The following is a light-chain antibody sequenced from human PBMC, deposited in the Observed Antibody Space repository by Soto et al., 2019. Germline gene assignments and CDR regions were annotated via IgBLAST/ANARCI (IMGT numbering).Light chain of an antibody. CDR1: QTINTF. Sequence: DIQMTQSPSSLSASVGDRVTLTCRASQTINTFLSWYQQKPGKAPKLLIYAASSLESGVPSRFSGSGSGTDFTLTISSLQPEDFAVYYCQQSYSSPVTFGGGTKVEIK. J-gene: IGKJ4*01. CDR3: QQSYSSPVT. CDR2: AAS. V-gene: IGKV1-39*01.